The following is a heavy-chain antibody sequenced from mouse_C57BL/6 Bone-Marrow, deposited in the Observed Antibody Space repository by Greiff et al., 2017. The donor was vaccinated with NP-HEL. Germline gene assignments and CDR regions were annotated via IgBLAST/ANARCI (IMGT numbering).Heavy chain of an antibody. CDR2: IYPGSGST. CDR1: GYTFTSYW. J-gene: IGHJ4*01. Sequence: QVQLQQSGAELVKPGASVKMSCKASGYTFTSYWITWVKQRPGQGLEWIGDIYPGSGSTNYNEKFKSKATLTVDTSSSTAYMQLSSLTSEDSAVYYCARRVTTVVAPYYAMDYWGQGTSVTVSS. D-gene: IGHD1-1*01. V-gene: IGHV1-55*01. CDR3: ARRVTTVVAPYYAMDY.